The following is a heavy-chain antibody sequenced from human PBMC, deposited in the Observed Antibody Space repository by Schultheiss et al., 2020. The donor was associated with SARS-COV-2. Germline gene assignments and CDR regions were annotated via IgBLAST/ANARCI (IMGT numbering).Heavy chain of an antibody. CDR2: INSDGSST. CDR3: THHGHTYGLFDS. J-gene: IGHJ4*02. D-gene: IGHD5-18*01. V-gene: IGHV3-74*01. Sequence: GGSLRLSCAASGFTFSSYWMHWVRQAPGKGLVWVSRINSDGSSTSYADSVKGRFTISRDNAKNSLYLQMNSLRAEDTAMYYCTHHGHTYGLFDSWGQGTLVTVSS. CDR1: GFTFSSYW.